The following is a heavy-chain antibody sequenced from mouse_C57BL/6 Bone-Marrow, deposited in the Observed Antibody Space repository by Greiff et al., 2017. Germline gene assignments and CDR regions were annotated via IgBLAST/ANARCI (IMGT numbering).Heavy chain of an antibody. D-gene: IGHD2-4*01. CDR3: ARRNYDYDAGLYYYAMDY. Sequence: EVQLVESGGDLVKPGGSLKLSCAASGFTFSSYGMSWVRQTPDKRLEWVATISSGGSYTYYPDSVKGRFTITRDNAKNTLYLQMSSLKSEDTARYYCARRNYDYDAGLYYYAMDYWGQGTSV. J-gene: IGHJ4*01. V-gene: IGHV5-6*01. CDR2: ISSGGSYT. CDR1: GFTFSSYG.